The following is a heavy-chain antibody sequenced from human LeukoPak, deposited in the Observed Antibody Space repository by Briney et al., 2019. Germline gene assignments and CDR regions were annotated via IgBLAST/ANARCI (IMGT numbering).Heavy chain of an antibody. J-gene: IGHJ5*02. V-gene: IGHV3-33*03. CDR3: AKDSSGSGYPT. CDR2: IWYDGSNK. D-gene: IGHD3-22*01. CDR1: GFTFSSYG. Sequence: GGSLRLSCAAAGFTFSSYGMHWVRQAPGKGLEWVAVIWYDGSNKYYADSVKGRFTISRDKTKNSLYLQMNRLRAEDTAVYYCAKDSSGSGYPTSGQETLVTVSS.